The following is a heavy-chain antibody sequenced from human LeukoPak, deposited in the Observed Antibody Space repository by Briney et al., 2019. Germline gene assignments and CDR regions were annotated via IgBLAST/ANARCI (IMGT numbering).Heavy chain of an antibody. V-gene: IGHV1-2*02. CDR3: ARDNSVRDEARWFNP. CDR2: INPNSGGT. D-gene: IGHD5-24*01. CDR1: GGTFSSYA. J-gene: IGHJ5*02. Sequence: GASVKVSCKASGGTFSSYAISWVRQAPGQGLEWMGWINPNSGGTNYAQKFQGRVTMTRDTSISTAYMELSRLRSEDTAVYYCARDNSVRDEARWFNPWGQGTLVTVSS.